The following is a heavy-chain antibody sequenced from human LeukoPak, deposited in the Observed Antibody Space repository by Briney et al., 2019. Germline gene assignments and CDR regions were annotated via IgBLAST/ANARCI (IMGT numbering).Heavy chain of an antibody. Sequence: GGSLRLSCTASGFTFISSSMNWVRQAPGKGLEWVSSITSSSDYIYYADSVKGRFTISRDNAENSLHLQMNSLRADDTAVYYCAREFNSGYGMWAWSPGTLVTVSS. J-gene: IGHJ5*02. V-gene: IGHV3-21*01. D-gene: IGHD5-18*01. CDR3: AREFNSGYGMWA. CDR1: GFTFISSS. CDR2: ITSSSDYI.